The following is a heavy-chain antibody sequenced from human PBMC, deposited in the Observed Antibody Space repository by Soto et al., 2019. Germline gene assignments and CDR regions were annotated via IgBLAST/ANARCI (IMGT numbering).Heavy chain of an antibody. D-gene: IGHD3-3*01. Sequence: QVQLQESGPGLVKPSETLSLTCTVSGGSISSYYWSWIRQPPGKGLEWIGYIYYSGGTNYNPSLKRRVTISVDTSKNPFSLKLSSVTAADTAVYYCARASGYPISFDYWGQGTLVTVSS. J-gene: IGHJ4*02. CDR3: ARASGYPISFDY. CDR2: IYYSGGT. V-gene: IGHV4-59*01. CDR1: GGSISSYY.